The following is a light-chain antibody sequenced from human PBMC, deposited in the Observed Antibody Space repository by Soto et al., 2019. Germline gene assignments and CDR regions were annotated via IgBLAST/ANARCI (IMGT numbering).Light chain of an antibody. CDR1: SSDVGAYNF. V-gene: IGLV2-14*01. J-gene: IGLJ2*01. Sequence: QSALTQPASVSGSPGQSITISCTGTSSDVGAYNFVSWHQQHPGKAPKLMIYEVSNRPSGVSNRFSGSKSGNTASLTISGLQAEDEADYYCSSYTSSSTVFGGGTKLTVL. CDR2: EVS. CDR3: SSYTSSSTV.